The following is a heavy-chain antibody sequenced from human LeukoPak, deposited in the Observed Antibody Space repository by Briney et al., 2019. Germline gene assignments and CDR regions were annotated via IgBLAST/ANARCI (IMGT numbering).Heavy chain of an antibody. V-gene: IGHV1-69*04. CDR3: AREYCSGGSCYAEFDY. J-gene: IGHJ4*02. CDR1: GGTFSSYA. D-gene: IGHD2-15*01. CDR2: IIPIFGIA. Sequence: SVKVSCKASGGTFSSYAISWVRQAPGQGLEWMGRIIPIFGIANYAQKFQGRVTITADKSTSTAYMELSSLRSEDTAVYYCAREYCSGGSCYAEFDYWGQGTLVIVSS.